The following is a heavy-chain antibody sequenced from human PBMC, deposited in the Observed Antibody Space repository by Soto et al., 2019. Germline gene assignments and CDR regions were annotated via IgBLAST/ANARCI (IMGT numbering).Heavy chain of an antibody. V-gene: IGHV3-30*18. CDR2: VSYDEITK. CDR1: GFTFSSYG. CDR3: AKPLGLLRRAMAQGSDY. Sequence: GGSLRLSCAASGFTFSSYGMNWVRQAPGKGLEWVAVVSYDEITKYYADSVKGRFTISRDNSKNTVYLQMNSLRPEDTAVYYCAKPLGLLRRAMAQGSDYWGQGTLVTVSS. D-gene: IGHD5-18*01. J-gene: IGHJ4*02.